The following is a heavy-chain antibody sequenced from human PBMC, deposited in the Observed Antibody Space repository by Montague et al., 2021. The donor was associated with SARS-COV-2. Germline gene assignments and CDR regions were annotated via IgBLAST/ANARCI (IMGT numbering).Heavy chain of an antibody. J-gene: IGHJ4*02. CDR1: GGSFGDDH. Sequence: SETLSLTCGVSGGSFGDDHWSWIRQPPGKGLEWIGDIKQSGSTNYNPSLKSRVTISVDTSRNQFSLKLTSVTAADTAVYFCARGHLSVSMIVVVFTSASYYFDYWGQGALVTVSS. D-gene: IGHD3-22*01. V-gene: IGHV4-34*01. CDR2: IKQSGST. CDR3: ARGHLSVSMIVVVFTSASYYFDY.